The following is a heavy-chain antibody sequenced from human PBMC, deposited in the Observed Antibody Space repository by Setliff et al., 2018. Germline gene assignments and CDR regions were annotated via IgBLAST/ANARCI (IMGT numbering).Heavy chain of an antibody. J-gene: IGHJ4*02. CDR3: ARSFSRSEKFLLDY. V-gene: IGHV4-34*12. CDR1: GGSFSGYY. D-gene: IGHD2-15*01. CDR2: IIHSGST. Sequence: SETLSLTCAVYGGSFSGYYWSWIRQPPGKRLEWIGEIIHSGSTNYNPSLKSRVTIPMDTPKNQFSLKVSSVTAADTAVYYCARSFSRSEKFLLDYWGQGALVTVSS.